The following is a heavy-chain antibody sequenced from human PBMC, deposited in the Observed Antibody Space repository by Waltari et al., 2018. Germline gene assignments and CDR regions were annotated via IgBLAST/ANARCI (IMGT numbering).Heavy chain of an antibody. D-gene: IGHD7-27*01. J-gene: IGHJ4*02. CDR1: GGTFRSYA. CDR3: ARDSSPWGPFDY. V-gene: IGHV1-69*04. CDR2: IIPILGIA. Sequence: QVQLVQSGAEVKKPGSSVKVSCKASGGTFRSYAISCVRQAPGQGLEWMGGIIPILGIANYAQKFQGRVTITADESTSTAYMELSSLRSEDTAVYYCARDSSPWGPFDYWGQGTLVTVSS.